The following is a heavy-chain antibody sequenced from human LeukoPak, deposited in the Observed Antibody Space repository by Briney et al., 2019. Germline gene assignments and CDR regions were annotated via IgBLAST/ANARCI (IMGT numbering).Heavy chain of an antibody. Sequence: SETLSLTCTVSGGAINNLFWSWIRQPPGKALEWIGYIYYNGNTNYNPSLRSRVSISVDTSKNQFSLKVSSVTAADTGVYYCARAGEGANIATAGLDYWGQGTLVTVSS. V-gene: IGHV4-59*08. CDR3: ARAGEGANIATAGLDY. J-gene: IGHJ4*02. CDR1: GGAINNLF. D-gene: IGHD6-13*01. CDR2: IYYNGNT.